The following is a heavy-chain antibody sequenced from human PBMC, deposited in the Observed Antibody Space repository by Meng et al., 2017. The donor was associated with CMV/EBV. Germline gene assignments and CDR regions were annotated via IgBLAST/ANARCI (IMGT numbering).Heavy chain of an antibody. CDR3: ARLYGYCDY. D-gene: IGHD5/OR15-5a*01. V-gene: IGHV4-39*01. J-gene: IGHJ4*02. Sequence: SETLSRTCTVSGGSISSSSYYWGWIRQPPGKGLEWIGSIYYSGSTYYNPSLKSRVTISVDTSKNQFSLKLSSVTAADTAVYYCARLYGYCDYWGQGTLVTVSS. CDR2: IYYSGST. CDR1: GGSISSSSYY.